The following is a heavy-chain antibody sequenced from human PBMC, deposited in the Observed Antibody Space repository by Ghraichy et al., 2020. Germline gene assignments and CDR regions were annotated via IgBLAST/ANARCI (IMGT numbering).Heavy chain of an antibody. D-gene: IGHD1-7*01. Sequence: SETLSLTCAVSGGSISSSNWWSWVRQPPGKGLEWIGEIYHSGSTNYNPSLKSRVTISVDKSKNQFSLKLSSVTAADTAVYYCARDNWNYYGRTTYYFDYWGQGTLVTVSS. V-gene: IGHV4-4*02. CDR2: IYHSGST. J-gene: IGHJ4*02. CDR1: GGSISSSNW. CDR3: ARDNWNYYGRTTYYFDY.